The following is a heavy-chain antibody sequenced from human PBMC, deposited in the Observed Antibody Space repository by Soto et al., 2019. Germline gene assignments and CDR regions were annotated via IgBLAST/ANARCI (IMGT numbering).Heavy chain of an antibody. CDR1: GFTFSNYW. D-gene: IGHD3-10*01. Sequence: EVQLVESGGGLVQPGGSLRLSCAASGFTFSNYWIHWVRQAPGKGLVWVSRIKSDGSITNYADSVKGRFTISRDNAKNTVYVEMNSLRAEDTAVYYCARGGRGGYYKDVWGKGTTVTVSS. CDR3: ARGGRGGYYKDV. V-gene: IGHV3-74*01. CDR2: IKSDGSIT. J-gene: IGHJ6*03.